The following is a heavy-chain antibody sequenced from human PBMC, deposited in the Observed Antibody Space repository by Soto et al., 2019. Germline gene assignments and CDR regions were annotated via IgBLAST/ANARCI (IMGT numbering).Heavy chain of an antibody. CDR1: GYTFTTYG. V-gene: IGHV1-18*01. Sequence: ASVKVSCKASGYTFTTYGITWVRQAHGQGLEWVGWISVYNDNTNYAQNLQGRVTMTTNTSTSTAYMELRSLRSDDTAVYYCARAWYCSGGSCYSDYWGQGTLVTVSS. D-gene: IGHD2-15*01. J-gene: IGHJ4*02. CDR2: ISVYNDNT. CDR3: ARAWYCSGGSCYSDY.